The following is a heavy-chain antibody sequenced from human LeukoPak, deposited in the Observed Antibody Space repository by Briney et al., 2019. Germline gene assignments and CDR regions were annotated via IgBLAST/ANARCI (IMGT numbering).Heavy chain of an antibody. D-gene: IGHD3-3*02. Sequence: GGSLRLSCTASGFTFSSYWMSWVRQAPGKGLEWVANTNLDGSEKYYVNSVKGRFTISRDSAKNSLFLQMNSLRAEDTAVYYCARDARVVLDYWGLGTLVTVSS. J-gene: IGHJ4*02. CDR3: ARDARVVLDY. V-gene: IGHV3-7*01. CDR2: TNLDGSEK. CDR1: GFTFSSYW.